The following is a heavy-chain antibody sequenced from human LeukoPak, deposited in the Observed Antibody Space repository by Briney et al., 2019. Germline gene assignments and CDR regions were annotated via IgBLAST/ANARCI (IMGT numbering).Heavy chain of an antibody. Sequence: ASVKVSCKASGYTFTGNYMHWVRQAPGQGLEWMGWINPNSGGTNYAQKFQGRVTMTRDTSISTAYTELSRLRSDDTAVYYCARDLSGTTYYYMDVWGKGTTVTVSS. CDR2: INPNSGGT. CDR1: GYTFTGNY. CDR3: ARDLSGTTYYYMDV. J-gene: IGHJ6*03. D-gene: IGHD1-7*01. V-gene: IGHV1-2*02.